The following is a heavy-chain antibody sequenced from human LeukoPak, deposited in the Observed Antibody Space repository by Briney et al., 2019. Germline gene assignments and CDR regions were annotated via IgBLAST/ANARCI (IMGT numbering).Heavy chain of an antibody. V-gene: IGHV1-2*02. CDR1: GYTFTGYY. CDR3: AATDEIVLMVYANRKSQYSSSQGVDY. J-gene: IGHJ4*02. CDR2: INPNSGGT. Sequence: GTSVKVSCKASGYTFTGYYMHWVRQAPGQGLEWMGWINPNSGGTNYAQKFQGRVTMTRDTSISTAYMELSRLRSDDTAVYYCAATDEIVLMVYANRKSQYSSSQGVDYWGQGTLVTVSS. D-gene: IGHD2-8*01.